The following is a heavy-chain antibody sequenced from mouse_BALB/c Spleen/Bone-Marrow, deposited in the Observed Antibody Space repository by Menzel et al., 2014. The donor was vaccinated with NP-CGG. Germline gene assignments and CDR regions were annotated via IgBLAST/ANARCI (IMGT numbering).Heavy chain of an antibody. CDR2: INPSTGYT. Sequence: VQVVESGAELAKPGASVKMSCKASGYTFTGYWMHWVKQRPGQGLEWIGYINPSTGYTEYNQKFKDKATLTADRSSSTAYMQQSSLTYEDSAVYYCARDWYSHVWGAGTTVNVSS. J-gene: IGHJ1*01. CDR3: ARDWYSHV. V-gene: IGHV1-7*01. CDR1: GYTFTGYW.